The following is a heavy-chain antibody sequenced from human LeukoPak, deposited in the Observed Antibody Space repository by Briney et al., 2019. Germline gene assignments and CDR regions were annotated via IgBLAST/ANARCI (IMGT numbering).Heavy chain of an antibody. Sequence: SVKVSCKASGGTFSSYAISWVRQAPGQGLEWMGRIIPIFGTANYAQKFQGRVTITTDESTSTAYMELSSLRSEDTAAYYCARGIGGSSWYYYFDYWGQGTLVTVSS. CDR3: ARGIGGSSWYYYFDY. V-gene: IGHV1-69*05. CDR2: IIPIFGTA. J-gene: IGHJ4*02. CDR1: GGTFSSYA. D-gene: IGHD6-13*01.